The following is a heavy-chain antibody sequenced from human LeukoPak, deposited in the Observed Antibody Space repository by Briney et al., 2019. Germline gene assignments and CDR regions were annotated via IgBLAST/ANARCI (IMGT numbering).Heavy chain of an antibody. Sequence: ASVKVPCTPSGYTCTGFYIRWVRQAPGQGLQWMGWINPKNGATKYSQNFRGRVTMTRDTSIDTAYMELSSLTSDDTAIYYCARPAHRLTVTTAIDDWGQRPLVTVSS. CDR1: GYTCTGFY. J-gene: IGHJ4*02. CDR3: ARPAHRLTVTTAIDD. V-gene: IGHV1-2*02. D-gene: IGHD4-17*01. CDR2: INPKNGAT.